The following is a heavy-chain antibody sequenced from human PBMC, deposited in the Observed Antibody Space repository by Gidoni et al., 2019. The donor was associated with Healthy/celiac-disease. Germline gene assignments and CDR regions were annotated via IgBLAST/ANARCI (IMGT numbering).Heavy chain of an antibody. CDR1: GFAFSSYA. D-gene: IGHD6-19*01. CDR3: ARDGGSGWYGDY. Sequence: QGQLVESGGGVVQPGRSLRLPGAASGFAFSSYAMHWVRQAPGKGLEWVAVISYDGSNKYYADSVKGRFTISRDNSKNTLYLQMNSLRAEDTAVYYCARDGGSGWYGDYWGQGTLVTVSS. CDR2: ISYDGSNK. V-gene: IGHV3-30-3*01. J-gene: IGHJ4*02.